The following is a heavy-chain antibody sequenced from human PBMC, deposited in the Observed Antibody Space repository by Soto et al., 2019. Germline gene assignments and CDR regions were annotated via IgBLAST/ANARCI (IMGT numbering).Heavy chain of an antibody. D-gene: IGHD3-3*01. CDR1: GFTFSTDA. J-gene: IGHJ4*02. Sequence: EVLLLESGGGLVQPGGSLRLSCAASGFTFSTDAMSWVRQAPGKGLEWVSAISAGGGTTSYADSVKGRFIISRDNYKNTLYLQMNRLRAEDTAVYYCATLYHDFWSDHPNYFDYWGQGTLVTVSS. V-gene: IGHV3-23*01. CDR2: ISAGGGTT. CDR3: ATLYHDFWSDHPNYFDY.